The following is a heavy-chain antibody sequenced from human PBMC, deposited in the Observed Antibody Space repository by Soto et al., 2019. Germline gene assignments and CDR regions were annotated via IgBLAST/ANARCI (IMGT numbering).Heavy chain of an antibody. CDR1: GKGVSYNSAS. CDR2: TYYRSKWYN. J-gene: IGHJ4*02. CDR3: ARADCSGSSCYVGILDY. V-gene: IGHV6-1*01. D-gene: IGHD2-15*01. Sequence: LTDTCSICGKGVSYNSASGSWLRKNPSRGPEWVGRTYYRSKWYNDYAVSVRSRITINPDTARNQFSLQLKSVNPEDTAVYFCARADCSGSSCYVGILDYLGQGILVTGSS.